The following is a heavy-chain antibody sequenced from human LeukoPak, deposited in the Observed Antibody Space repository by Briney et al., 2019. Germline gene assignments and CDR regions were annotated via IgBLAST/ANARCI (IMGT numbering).Heavy chain of an antibody. V-gene: IGHV4-61*02. CDR1: GGSISSGSYY. CDR3: ARDKVDRDGYNGTASSFDY. J-gene: IGHJ4*02. D-gene: IGHD5-24*01. CDR2: IHTSGST. Sequence: PSETLSLTCTVSGGSISSGSYYWSWIRQPAGKGLEWIGRIHTSGSTNYNPSLKSRVTISVDTSKNQFSLKLSSVTAADTAVYYCARDKVDRDGYNGTASSFDYWGQGTLVTVSS.